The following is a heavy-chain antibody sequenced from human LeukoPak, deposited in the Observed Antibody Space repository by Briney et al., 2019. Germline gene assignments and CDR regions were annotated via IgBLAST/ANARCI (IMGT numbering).Heavy chain of an antibody. CDR2: ISWDGGST. Sequence: PGGSLRLSCAASGFTFDDYAMHWVRQAPGKGLEWVSLISWDGGSTYYADSVKGRFTISRDNSKNSLYLQMNSLRAEDTALYYCAKEGELFSVYYFDYWGQGTLVTVSS. J-gene: IGHJ4*02. D-gene: IGHD3-10*01. V-gene: IGHV3-43D*03. CDR1: GFTFDDYA. CDR3: AKEGELFSVYYFDY.